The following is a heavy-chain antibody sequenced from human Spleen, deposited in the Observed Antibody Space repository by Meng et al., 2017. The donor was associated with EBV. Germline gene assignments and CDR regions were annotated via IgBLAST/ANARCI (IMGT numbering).Heavy chain of an antibody. Sequence: QGQLRESVRGRLMPSETLSLTCTVPVDSVSSGYYYWSWIRQPPGKGLEWIGHIYYSGSTNYNFSLKSRFTLSVDTSKNQFSLTLSSVTAADTAVYYCARGRPYCGADCYSSIGAFDFWGQGTMVTVSS. CDR2: IYYSGST. J-gene: IGHJ3*01. V-gene: IGHV4-61*01. CDR1: VDSVSSGYYY. CDR3: ARGRPYCGADCYSSIGAFDF. D-gene: IGHD2-21*02.